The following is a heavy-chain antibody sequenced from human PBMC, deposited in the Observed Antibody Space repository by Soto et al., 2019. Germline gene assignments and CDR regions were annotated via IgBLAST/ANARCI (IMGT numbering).Heavy chain of an antibody. CDR2: IVPIFGTP. J-gene: IGHJ3*01. CDR3: ARPTSGYYHDAFDV. D-gene: IGHD3-22*01. Sequence: QVQLMQSGGEVKKPGSSVKVSCKASGGSFGSDTVSWLRQAPGQGLEWMGGIVPIFGTPNYAQKFQGRVTIIADESTNTAYMELSSLTSAVSAVYFCARPTSGYYHDAFDVWGQGTMVTGSS. V-gene: IGHV1-69*01. CDR1: GGSFGSDT.